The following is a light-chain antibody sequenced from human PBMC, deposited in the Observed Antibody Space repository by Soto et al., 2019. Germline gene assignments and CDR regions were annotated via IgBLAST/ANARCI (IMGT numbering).Light chain of an antibody. V-gene: IGLV2-14*01. Sequence: QSALTQPASVSGSPGQSITISCTGTSSDVGGYNYVSWYQQHPGKAPKLMIYDVSNRPSGVSNRFSGSKSGNTASLTISGLQAEDEADYYCSSYTXXXXXVVFGXGT. CDR2: DVS. J-gene: IGLJ2*01. CDR1: SSDVGGYNY. CDR3: SSYTXXXXXVV.